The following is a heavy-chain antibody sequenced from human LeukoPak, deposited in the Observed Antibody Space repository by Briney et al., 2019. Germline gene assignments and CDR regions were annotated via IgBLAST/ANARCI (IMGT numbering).Heavy chain of an antibody. V-gene: IGHV3-33*01. D-gene: IGHD4-17*01. CDR2: IWYDGSKK. J-gene: IGHJ4*02. CDR1: GFSFSSYG. CDR3: ATYLFDGDSRWDY. Sequence: GGSLRLSCVASGFSFSSYGMHWVRQAPGKGLEWVAVIWYDGSKKYYADSVKGRFTISRDHVKNTLYLQMNPPSDHDTAVYYCATYLFDGDSRWDYWGQGTLVTVSS.